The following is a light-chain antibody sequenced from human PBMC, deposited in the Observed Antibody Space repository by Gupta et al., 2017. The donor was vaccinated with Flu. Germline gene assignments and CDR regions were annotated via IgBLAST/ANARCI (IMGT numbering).Light chain of an antibody. J-gene: IGKJ5*01. CDR2: LGA. CDR1: ECQANKNVDDY. Sequence: SECQANKNVDDYLDWYQQKPGQSPQLLIYLGANRETGVPERFSGSGSGTEFTLKIRRLQPEDVGIYYCQQDVKIILTFGQGTRVEIK. V-gene: IGKV2-28*01. CDR3: QQDVKIILT.